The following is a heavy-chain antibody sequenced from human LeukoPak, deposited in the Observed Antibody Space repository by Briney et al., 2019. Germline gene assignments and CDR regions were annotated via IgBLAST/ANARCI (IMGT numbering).Heavy chain of an antibody. J-gene: IGHJ4*02. CDR3: ARGRGVHDSHTYDSFDY. V-gene: IGHV1-2*02. CDR2: INPNSGGT. D-gene: IGHD3-22*01. CDR1: GYTFTGYY. Sequence: ASVKVSCKASGYTFTGYYMHWVRQAPGQGLEWMGWINPNSGGTNYAQQLQGSVTMTRDTSISTAYMELSRLRSDDTAVSYCARGRGVHDSHTYDSFDYWGQGSLVTVSS.